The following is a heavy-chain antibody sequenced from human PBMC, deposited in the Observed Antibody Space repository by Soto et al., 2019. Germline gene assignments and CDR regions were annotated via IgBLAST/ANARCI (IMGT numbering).Heavy chain of an antibody. V-gene: IGHV3-23*01. CDR1: GFTFSNYA. D-gene: IGHD6-13*01. CDR3: VKGGASYTSCWYAN. CDR2: IKDGGEST. J-gene: IGHJ4*02. Sequence: GGSLRLSCAAPGFTFSNYAMHWVRQAPGKGLERVSTIKDGGESTFYLDSVRGRFTISRDNSKDTLYLQMTSLRVEDTALYHCVKGGASYTSCWYANWGQGILVTVSS.